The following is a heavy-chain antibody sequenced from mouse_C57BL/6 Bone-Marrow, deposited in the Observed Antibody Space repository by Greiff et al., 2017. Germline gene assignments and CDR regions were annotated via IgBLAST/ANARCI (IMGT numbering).Heavy chain of an antibody. J-gene: IGHJ2*01. CDR1: GYTFTSYW. Sequence: EVQLQQSGTVLARPGASVKMSCKTSGYTFTSYWMPWVKQRPGQGLDWIGAIYPGNSDTSYNQKFKGKAKLTAVTSASTAYMELSSLTNEDSAVYYCTPLLWLRGDYWGQGTTLTVSS. V-gene: IGHV1-5*01. D-gene: IGHD2-9*01. CDR2: IYPGNSDT. CDR3: TPLLWLRGDY.